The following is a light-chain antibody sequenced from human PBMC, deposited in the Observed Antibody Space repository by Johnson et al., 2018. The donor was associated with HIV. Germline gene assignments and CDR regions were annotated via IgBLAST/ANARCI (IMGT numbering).Light chain of an antibody. CDR1: SSNIGNNY. V-gene: IGLV1-51*02. CDR2: ENN. CDR3: GTWDSSLREV. Sequence: QSVLTQPPSVSAAPGQKVTISCSVSSSNIGNNYVSWYQQLPGTAPKLLIYENNKRPSGIPDRFSGSKSGTSATLGITGLQTGDEADYYCGTWDSSLREVFGTGTKVTVL. J-gene: IGLJ1*01.